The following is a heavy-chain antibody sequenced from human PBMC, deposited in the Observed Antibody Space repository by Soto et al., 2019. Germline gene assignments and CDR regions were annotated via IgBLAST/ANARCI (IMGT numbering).Heavy chain of an antibody. CDR1: GSSLSPYL. D-gene: IGHD3-16*01. CDR3: ARDLGGPDY. J-gene: IGHJ4*02. Sequence: GGSLRLSCAASGSSLSPYLMHWVRQVPGRGLEWVARLSSDGFGAAYADSVNGRFFISRDIARNTLSLQMTSLRADDTAVYYCARDLGGPDYWGRGTSVTVSS. CDR2: LSSDGFGA. V-gene: IGHV3-74*03.